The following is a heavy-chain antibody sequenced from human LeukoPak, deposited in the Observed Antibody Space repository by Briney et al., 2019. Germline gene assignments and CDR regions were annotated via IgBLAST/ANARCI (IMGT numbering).Heavy chain of an antibody. CDR3: ARRAVAGSYSWFDP. CDR1: GGTFSSYA. V-gene: IGHV1-69*06. J-gene: IGHJ5*02. Sequence: GASVKVSCKASGGTFSSYAISWVRQAPGQGLEWMGGIIPIFGTANYAQKFQGRVTITADKSTSTAYVELSSLRSEDTAVYYCARRAVAGSYSWFDPWGQGTLVTVSS. CDR2: IIPIFGTA. D-gene: IGHD6-19*01.